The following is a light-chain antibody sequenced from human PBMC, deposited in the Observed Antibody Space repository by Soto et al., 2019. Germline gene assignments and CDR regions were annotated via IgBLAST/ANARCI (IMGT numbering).Light chain of an antibody. J-gene: IGLJ2*01. CDR1: SSNIGRNT. V-gene: IGLV1-44*01. CDR3: ATWDDTLDGPV. Sequence: QSVLTQPPSVSGTPGQRVTISCSGSSSNIGRNTVSWYQQFPGTAPRLLMYSDNQGPSGVPDRFSGSKSGTSASLAISGLQSEDKADYYCATWDDTLDGPVFGGGTKLTVL. CDR2: SDN.